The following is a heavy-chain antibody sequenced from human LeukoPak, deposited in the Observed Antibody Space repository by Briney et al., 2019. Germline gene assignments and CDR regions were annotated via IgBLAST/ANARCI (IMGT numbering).Heavy chain of an antibody. CDR2: IYYSGNT. J-gene: IGHJ4*02. CDR1: GGSIGSYY. D-gene: IGHD3-10*01. V-gene: IGHV4-59*01. CDR3: ARFSRTPGIPDYGSGSYAGLFDY. Sequence: SETLSLTCTVSGGSIGSYYWSWIRQPPGKGLEWIGYIYYSGNTNYNPSLKSRVTISVDTSKNQFSLKLSSVTAADTAVYYCARFSRTPGIPDYGSGSYAGLFDYWGQGTLVTVSS.